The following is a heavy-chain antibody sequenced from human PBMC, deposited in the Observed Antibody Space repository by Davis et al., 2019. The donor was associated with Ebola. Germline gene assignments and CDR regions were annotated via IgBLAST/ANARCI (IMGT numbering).Heavy chain of an antibody. V-gene: IGHV1-18*01. D-gene: IGHD3-10*01. CDR2: ISAYNGNT. J-gene: IGHJ4*02. Sequence: ASVKVSCKASGYTFTSYGISWVRQAPGQGLEWMGWISAYNGNTNYAQKLQGRVTMTTDTSTSTAYMELRSLRSDDTAVYYCARNYYGSGSYYNADYWGQGTLVTVSS. CDR3: ARNYYGSGSYYNADY. CDR1: GYTFTSYG.